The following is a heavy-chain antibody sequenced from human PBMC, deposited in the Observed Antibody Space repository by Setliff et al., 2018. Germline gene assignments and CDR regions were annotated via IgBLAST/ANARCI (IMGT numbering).Heavy chain of an antibody. D-gene: IGHD5-12*01. CDR3: ARGKWFRLDKSAWSNWFDP. V-gene: IGHV1-8*01. CDR2: MNAHSGNS. CDR1: GYSFSDYD. Sequence: ASVKVSCKASGYSFSDYDINWVRQAPGQGLGWMGWMNAHSGNSGCAQKFQGRVTMTRDTSISTAYMELNSLQYEDTAVYYCARGKWFRLDKSAWSNWFDPWGQGTLVTVS. J-gene: IGHJ5*02.